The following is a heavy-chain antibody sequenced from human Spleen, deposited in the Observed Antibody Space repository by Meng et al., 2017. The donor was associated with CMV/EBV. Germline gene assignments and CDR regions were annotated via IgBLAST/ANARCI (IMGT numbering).Heavy chain of an antibody. V-gene: IGHV3-30-3*01. CDR1: GFTFGDYA. CDR2: ISYDGSNK. D-gene: IGHD3-9*01. Sequence: GGSLRLSCTASGFTFGDYAMSWVRQAPGKGLEWVAVISYDGSNKYYADSVKGRFTISRDNSKNTLYLQMNSLRAEDTAVYYCARGTLFGPFDYWGQGTLVTVSS. J-gene: IGHJ4*02. CDR3: ARGTLFGPFDY.